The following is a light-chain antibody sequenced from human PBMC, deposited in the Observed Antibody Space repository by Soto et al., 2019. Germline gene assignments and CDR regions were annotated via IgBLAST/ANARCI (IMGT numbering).Light chain of an antibody. CDR1: SSNIGSNS. Sequence: QSVLTQPPSASGTPGQRVTISCSGRSSNIGSNSVNWYQQLPGMAPKLLIFKNNQRPSGVPDRFSGSKSGTSASLAISGLRSGDEADYYCATWDDSLNDYVFATGTKLTVL. J-gene: IGLJ1*01. V-gene: IGLV1-47*01. CDR2: KNN. CDR3: ATWDDSLNDYV.